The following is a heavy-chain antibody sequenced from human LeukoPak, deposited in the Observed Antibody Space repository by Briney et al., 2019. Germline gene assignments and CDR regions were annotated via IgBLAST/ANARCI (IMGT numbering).Heavy chain of an antibody. Sequence: GGSLRLSCAASGFTVSSNYMSWVRQAPGKGLEWVSVIYSGGSTYYADSVKGRFTISRDNSKNTPYLQMNSLRAEDTAVYYCARMDFWSGQLDYWGQGTLVTVSS. D-gene: IGHD3-3*01. CDR2: IYSGGST. J-gene: IGHJ4*02. CDR1: GFTVSSNY. CDR3: ARMDFWSGQLDY. V-gene: IGHV3-66*02.